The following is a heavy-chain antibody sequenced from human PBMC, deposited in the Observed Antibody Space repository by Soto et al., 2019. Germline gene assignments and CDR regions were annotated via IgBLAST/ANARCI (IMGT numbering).Heavy chain of an antibody. D-gene: IGHD6-13*01. J-gene: IGHJ4*02. Sequence: QVQLVQSGAEVRKPGASVKVSCRTSGYTFTHYYVHWVRQAPGQGLERLGIINPASGSTNYAHEXXXXXXXXXXXSTTTVYMELSGLRAEDTAIFYCARDLAAGDHWGQGTLVTVSS. CDR3: ARDLAAGDH. V-gene: IGHV1-46*01. CDR2: INPASGST. CDR1: GYTFTHYY.